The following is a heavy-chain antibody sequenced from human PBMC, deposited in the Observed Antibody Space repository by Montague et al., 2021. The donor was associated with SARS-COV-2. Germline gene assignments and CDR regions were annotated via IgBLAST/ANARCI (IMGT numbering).Heavy chain of an antibody. CDR1: GGSMRRYY. CDR3: ARRGTGNYEILDY. V-gene: IGHV4-59*01. Sequence: SETLSLTCTISGGSMRRYYWTWIRQLPGKELEWIGSIYDSGGARYNPSLESRVSISVDASKNQFPLRVTSVTAADTAVYFCARRGTGNYEILDYWGQGILVTVSS. CDR2: IYDSGGA. J-gene: IGHJ4*02. D-gene: IGHD3-3*01.